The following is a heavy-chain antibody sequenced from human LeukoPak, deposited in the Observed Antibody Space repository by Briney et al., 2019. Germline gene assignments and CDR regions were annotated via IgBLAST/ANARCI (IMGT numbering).Heavy chain of an antibody. Sequence: GGSLRLSCAASGFTFSSYSMNWVRQAPGKGLEWVSYISSSSSTIYYADSVKGRFTISRDNAKNSLYLQMNSLRAEDTAVYYCVRDGPLTYDFWSGRYGMDVWGQGTTVTVSS. D-gene: IGHD3-3*01. CDR1: GFTFSSYS. CDR3: VRDGPLTYDFWSGRYGMDV. J-gene: IGHJ6*02. V-gene: IGHV3-48*01. CDR2: ISSSSSTI.